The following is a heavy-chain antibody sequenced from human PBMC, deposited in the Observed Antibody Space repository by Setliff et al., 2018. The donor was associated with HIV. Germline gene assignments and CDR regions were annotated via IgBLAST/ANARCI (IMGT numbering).Heavy chain of an antibody. Sequence: ASVKVSCKASGYTFINFGITWVRQAPGQGLEWVGYISGYNGNTKYAQDVQGRVTMTTDTSTSTAYMELRSLRYDDTAVYYCARDPRSGYDSDTAMVTVYYYYMDVWGKGTTVTVS. CDR2: ISGYNGNT. J-gene: IGHJ6*03. D-gene: IGHD5-18*01. CDR1: GYTFINFG. CDR3: ARDPRSGYDSDTAMVTVYYYYMDV. V-gene: IGHV1-18*04.